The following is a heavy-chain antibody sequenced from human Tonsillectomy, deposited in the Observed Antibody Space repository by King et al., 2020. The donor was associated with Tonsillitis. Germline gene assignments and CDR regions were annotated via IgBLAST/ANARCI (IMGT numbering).Heavy chain of an antibody. J-gene: IGHJ6*02. CDR1: GFTFSSYW. V-gene: IGHV3-7*01. Sequence: VQLVESGGGLVQPGGSLRLSCAASGFTFSSYWMSWVRQAPGKGLEWVANIKQDGSEKYYVDSVKGRFTISRDNAKNSLYLQMNSLRAEDTAGYYCAREMYGDYYGMDVWGQGTTVTVSS. D-gene: IGHD2-8*01. CDR2: IKQDGSEK. CDR3: AREMYGDYYGMDV.